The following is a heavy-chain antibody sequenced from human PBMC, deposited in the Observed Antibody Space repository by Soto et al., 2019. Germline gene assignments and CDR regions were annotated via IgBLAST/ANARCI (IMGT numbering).Heavy chain of an antibody. J-gene: IGHJ3*02. Sequence: QVQLVQSGAEVKKPGSSVKVSCKASGGTFSSYAISWVRQAPGQGLEWMGGIIPIFGTANYAQKFQGRVTITADESTSTAYMELSSLRSEYTAVYYCARSLGDVGATTSRAFDIWGQGTMVTVSS. CDR1: GGTFSSYA. CDR3: ARSLGDVGATTSRAFDI. V-gene: IGHV1-69*01. D-gene: IGHD1-26*01. CDR2: IIPIFGTA.